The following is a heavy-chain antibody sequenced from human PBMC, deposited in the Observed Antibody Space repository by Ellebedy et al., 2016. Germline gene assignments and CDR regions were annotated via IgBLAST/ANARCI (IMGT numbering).Heavy chain of an antibody. Sequence: ASVKVSXXASGCTFTSYAMHWVRQAPGQRLEWMGWINAGNGNTKYSQKFQGRVTITRDTSASTAYMELSSLRSEDTAVYYCARAIAVAGTPRFDPWGQGTLVTVSS. J-gene: IGHJ5*02. CDR1: GCTFTSYA. CDR3: ARAIAVAGTPRFDP. D-gene: IGHD6-19*01. V-gene: IGHV1-3*01. CDR2: INAGNGNT.